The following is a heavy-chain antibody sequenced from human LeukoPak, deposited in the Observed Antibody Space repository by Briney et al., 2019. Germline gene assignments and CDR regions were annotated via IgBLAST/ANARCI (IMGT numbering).Heavy chain of an antibody. D-gene: IGHD3-10*01. J-gene: IGHJ4*02. CDR2: ISGSGGST. Sequence: GGSLRLSCAASGFTFSSYAMSWVCQAPGKGLEWVSAISGSGGSTYYADSVKGRFTISRDNSKKTLYLQMNSLRAEDTAVYYCAKSDHTYFYGSGSSYLFDYWGQGTLVTVAS. V-gene: IGHV3-23*01. CDR1: GFTFSSYA. CDR3: AKSDHTYFYGSGSSYLFDY.